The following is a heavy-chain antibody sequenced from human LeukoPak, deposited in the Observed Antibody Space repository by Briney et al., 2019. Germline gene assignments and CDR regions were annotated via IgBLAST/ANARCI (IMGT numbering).Heavy chain of an antibody. D-gene: IGHD6-6*01. Sequence: GGSLRLSCAASEFSFSSYAMHWVRQAPGMGLEWVSSISSGSSHINYADSVKGRFTISRDNAKNSVYLQITSLRADDTAVYYCVRDHDSNSGAFHFWGQGTMVTVSS. CDR1: EFSFSSYA. V-gene: IGHV3-21*01. J-gene: IGHJ3*01. CDR3: VRDHDSNSGAFHF. CDR2: ISSGSSHI.